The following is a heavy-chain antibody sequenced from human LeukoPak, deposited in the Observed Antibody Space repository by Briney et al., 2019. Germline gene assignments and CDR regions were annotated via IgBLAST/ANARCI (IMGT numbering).Heavy chain of an antibody. CDR2: ISAYNGNT. Sequence: ASVKVSCKASGYTFTSYGISWVRQAPGQGLEWMGWISAYNGNTNYAQKLQGRVTMTTDTSTSTAYMELRSLRSDDTAVYYCARAGYCSSTSCYTGRYYYYGMDVWGQGTTVIVSS. V-gene: IGHV1-18*01. CDR3: ARAGYCSSTSCYTGRYYYYGMDV. D-gene: IGHD2-2*02. CDR1: GYTFTSYG. J-gene: IGHJ6*02.